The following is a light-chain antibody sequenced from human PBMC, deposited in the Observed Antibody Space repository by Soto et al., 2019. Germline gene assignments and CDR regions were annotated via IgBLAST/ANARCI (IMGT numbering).Light chain of an antibody. CDR1: QSVSTSY. J-gene: IGKJ3*01. CDR3: QQYSTSPPLFT. V-gene: IGKV3-20*01. Sequence: DIVLTQSPGTLSSSPGERATLSCRASQSVSTSYLAWYQQKPGQAPRLLIYGTSSRATCIPDRFSGRGSGTDFTLTIRRLEPEDFAVYYCQQYSTSPPLFTFGPGTKVDIK. CDR2: GTS.